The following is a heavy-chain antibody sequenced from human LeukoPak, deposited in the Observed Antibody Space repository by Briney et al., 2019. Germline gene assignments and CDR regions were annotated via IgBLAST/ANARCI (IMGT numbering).Heavy chain of an antibody. D-gene: IGHD3-22*01. CDR2: IRYDGSNK. CDR3: AKERNYFDSSGYADY. J-gene: IGHJ4*02. V-gene: IGHV3-30*02. Sequence: GGSLRLSCTASGFTFGDYAMSWVRQAPGKGLEWVAFIRYDGSNKYYADSVKGRFTISRDNSKNTLYLQMNSLRAEDTAVYYCAKERNYFDSSGYADYWGQGTLVTVSS. CDR1: GFTFGDYA.